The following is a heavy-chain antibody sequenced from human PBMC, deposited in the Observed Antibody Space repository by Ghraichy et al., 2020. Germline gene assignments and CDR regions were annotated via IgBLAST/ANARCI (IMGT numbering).Heavy chain of an antibody. D-gene: IGHD5-18*01. Sequence: SETLSLTCTVSGGSISSSSYYWGWIRQPPGKGLEWIGSIYYSGSTYYNPSLKSRVTISVDTSKNQFSLKLSSVTAADTAVYYCATALVGDSFDYWGQGTLVTVSS. CDR3: ATALVGDSFDY. J-gene: IGHJ4*02. CDR2: IYYSGST. V-gene: IGHV4-39*01. CDR1: GGSISSSSYY.